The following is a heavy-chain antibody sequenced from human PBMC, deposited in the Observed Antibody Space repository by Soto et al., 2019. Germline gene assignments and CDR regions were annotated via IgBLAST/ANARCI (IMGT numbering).Heavy chain of an antibody. V-gene: IGHV3-11*04. CDR2: ISSSSSTI. CDR1: GFTFTDYY. CDR3: ARDTRYCISTSCYENWFDP. Sequence: GGSLRLSCAASGFTFTDYYMTWIRQAPGKGLEWVSYISSSSSTIYYADSVKGRFTISRDNAKNSLYLQMNSLRDEDTAVYYCARDTRYCISTSCYENWFDPWGQGTLVTVSS. J-gene: IGHJ5*02. D-gene: IGHD2-2*01.